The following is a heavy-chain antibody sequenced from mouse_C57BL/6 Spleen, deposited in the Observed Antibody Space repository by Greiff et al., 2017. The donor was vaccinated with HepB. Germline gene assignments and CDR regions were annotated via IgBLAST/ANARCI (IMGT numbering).Heavy chain of an antibody. D-gene: IGHD1-1*01. CDR3: ARSNYGSSYEDYFDY. CDR2: INPYNGGT. Sequence: EVQGVESGPVLVKPGASVKMSCKASGYTFTDYYMNWVKQSHGKSLEWIGVINPYNGGTSYNQKFKGKATLTVDKSSSTAYMELNSLTSEDSAVYYCARSNYGSSYEDYFDYWGQGTTLTVSS. J-gene: IGHJ2*01. V-gene: IGHV1-19*01. CDR1: GYTFTDYY.